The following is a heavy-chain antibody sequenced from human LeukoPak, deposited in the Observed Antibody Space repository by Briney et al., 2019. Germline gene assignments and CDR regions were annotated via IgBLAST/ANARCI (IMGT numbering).Heavy chain of an antibody. Sequence: SETLSLTCAVYGGSFSGYYWSWIRQPPGKGLEWIGEINHSGSTNYNPSLKSRVTIPVDTSKNQFSLKLSSVTAADTAVYYCARRLITFGGVIVTCFDYWGQGTLVTVSS. CDR1: GGSFSGYY. D-gene: IGHD3-16*02. V-gene: IGHV4-34*01. CDR2: INHSGST. J-gene: IGHJ4*02. CDR3: ARRLITFGGVIVTCFDY.